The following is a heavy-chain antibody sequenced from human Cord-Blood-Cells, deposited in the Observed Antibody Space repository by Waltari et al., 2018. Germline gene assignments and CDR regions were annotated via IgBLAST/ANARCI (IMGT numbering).Heavy chain of an antibody. J-gene: IGHJ3*02. V-gene: IGHV4-39*01. CDR3: ARLEPSSSSAVDI. CDR2: IYYRGNT. CDR1: GGSISSSSYY. Sequence: QLQLQESGPGLVKPSETLYLTCTVSGGSISSSSYYWGWIRQPPGKGREWIGSIYYRGNTYDSPDLKGRVTIYVDTPKNQFSLKLSSVTAADTAVYYWARLEPSSSSAVDIWGQGTMVTVSS. D-gene: IGHD6-6*01.